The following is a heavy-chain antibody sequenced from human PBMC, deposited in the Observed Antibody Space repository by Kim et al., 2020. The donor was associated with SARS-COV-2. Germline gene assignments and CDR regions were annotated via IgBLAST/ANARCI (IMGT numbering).Heavy chain of an antibody. J-gene: IGHJ6*02. V-gene: IGHV3-73*01. Sequence: VNGRFTISRDDSKNTAYLQMNSLKTEDTAVYYCTTNSAFQATGGYYGMDVWGQGTTVTVSS. CDR3: TTNSAFQATGGYYGMDV. D-gene: IGHD3-3*02.